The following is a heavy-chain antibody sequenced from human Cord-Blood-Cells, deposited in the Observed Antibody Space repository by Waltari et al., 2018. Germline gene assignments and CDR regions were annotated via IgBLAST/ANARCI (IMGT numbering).Heavy chain of an antibody. D-gene: IGHD1-26*01. Sequence: QVQLVQSGAEVKKPGASVTVSCTASGYTFTGYYLHWVRQAPGQGLEWMGWINPNSGGTNYAQKFQGRVTMTRDTSISTAYMELSRLRSDDTAVYYCARGVGREPLYYFDYWGQGTLVTVSS. CDR3: ARGVGREPLYYFDY. J-gene: IGHJ4*02. V-gene: IGHV1-2*02. CDR2: INPNSGGT. CDR1: GYTFTGYY.